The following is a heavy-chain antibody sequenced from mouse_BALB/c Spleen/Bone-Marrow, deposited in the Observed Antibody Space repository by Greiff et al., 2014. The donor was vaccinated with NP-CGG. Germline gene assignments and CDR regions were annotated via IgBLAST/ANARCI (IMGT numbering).Heavy chain of an antibody. V-gene: IGHV1S135*01. D-gene: IGHD2-1*01. J-gene: IGHJ3*01. Sequence: EVQLQQSGPELVKPGASVKVSCKASGYVFTSYNMYWVKQSHGKSLEWIGYIEPYNGGTSYNQKFKGKATLTVDKSPSTAYMYLNSLTSEDSAVYYCASGNWAYWGQGTLVTVSA. CDR3: ASGNWAY. CDR1: GYVFTSYN. CDR2: IEPYNGGT.